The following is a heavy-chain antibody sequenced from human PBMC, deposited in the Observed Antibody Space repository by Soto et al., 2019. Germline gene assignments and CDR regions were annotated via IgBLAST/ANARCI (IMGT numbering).Heavy chain of an antibody. Sequence: GGSLRLSCAASGFTFSNAWMSWVRQAPGKGLEWVGRIKSKTDGGTTDYAAPVKGRFTISRDDSKNTLYLQMNSLKTEDTAVYYCTTVGCSSTSCYVYYYYYGMGVWGQGTTVTVSS. J-gene: IGHJ6*02. CDR1: GFTFSNAW. CDR3: TTVGCSSTSCYVYYYYYGMGV. CDR2: IKSKTDGGTT. D-gene: IGHD2-2*01. V-gene: IGHV3-15*01.